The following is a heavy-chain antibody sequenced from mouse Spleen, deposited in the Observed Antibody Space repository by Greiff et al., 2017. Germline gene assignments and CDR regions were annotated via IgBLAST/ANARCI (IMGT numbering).Heavy chain of an antibody. CDR2: INPSNGRT. D-gene: IGHD6-1*01. Sequence: QVQLQQPGAELVKPGASVKLSCKASGYTFTSYWMHWVKQRPGQGLEWIGEINPSNGRTNYNEKFKSKATLTVDKSSSTAYMQLSSLTSEDSAVYYCATQGGYFDVWGAGTTVTVSS. J-gene: IGHJ1*01. CDR3: ATQGGYFDV. V-gene: IGHV1S81*02. CDR1: GYTFTSYW.